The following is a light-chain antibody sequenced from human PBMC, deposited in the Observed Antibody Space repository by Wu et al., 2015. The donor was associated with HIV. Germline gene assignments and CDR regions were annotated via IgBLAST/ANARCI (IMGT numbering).Light chain of an antibody. Sequence: AIQMTQSPSSLSASVGDRVTITCRASQDISNDLDWYQQKPGKAPKLLIYGASNLQSGVPSRFSGSGSGTDFTLSISNLQPEDFATYYCRQDYSYPLTFGGGTKVEIK. J-gene: IGKJ4*01. V-gene: IGKV1-6*01. CDR3: RQDYSYPLT. CDR2: GAS. CDR1: QDISND.